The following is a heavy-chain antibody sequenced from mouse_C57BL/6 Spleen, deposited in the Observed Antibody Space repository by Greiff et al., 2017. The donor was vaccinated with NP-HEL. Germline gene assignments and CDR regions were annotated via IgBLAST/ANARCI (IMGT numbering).Heavy chain of an antibody. D-gene: IGHD1-1*01. Sequence: QVQLQQPGAELVKPGASVKVSCKASGYTFTSYWMHWVKQRPGQGLEWIGRIHPSDSDTNYNQKFKGQDTLTVDKSSSTAYMQLSSLTAEDSAVYYGAMGTTVVATRVAYWGQGTLVTVSA. CDR1: GYTFTSYW. CDR3: AMGTTVVATRVAY. J-gene: IGHJ3*01. CDR2: IHPSDSDT. V-gene: IGHV1-74*01.